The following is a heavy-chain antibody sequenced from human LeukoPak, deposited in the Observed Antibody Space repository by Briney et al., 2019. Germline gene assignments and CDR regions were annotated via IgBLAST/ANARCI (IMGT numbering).Heavy chain of an antibody. CDR2: INPNSGGT. D-gene: IGHD1-26*01. CDR3: ARGAIVGAPYFDY. J-gene: IGHJ4*02. CDR1: GYTFTGYY. Sequence: ASVKVSCKASGYTFTGYYMHWVRQAPGQGHEWMGWINPNSGGTNYAQKFQGRVTMTRDTSISTAYMELSRLRSDDTAVYYCARGAIVGAPYFDYWGQGTLVTVSS. V-gene: IGHV1-2*02.